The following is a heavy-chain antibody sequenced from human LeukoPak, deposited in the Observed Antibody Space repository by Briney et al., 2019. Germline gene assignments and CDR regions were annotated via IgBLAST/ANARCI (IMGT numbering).Heavy chain of an antibody. CDR1: GFTFSDYY. Sequence: GGSQRLSCAASGFTFSDYYMSWIRQAPGKGLEWVSYISSSSSYTNYADSVKGRFTISRDNAKNSLYLQMNSLRAEDTAVYYCARVSESYFIDYWGQGTLVTVSS. CDR3: ARVSESYFIDY. V-gene: IGHV3-11*06. J-gene: IGHJ4*02. CDR2: ISSSSSYT. D-gene: IGHD3-10*01.